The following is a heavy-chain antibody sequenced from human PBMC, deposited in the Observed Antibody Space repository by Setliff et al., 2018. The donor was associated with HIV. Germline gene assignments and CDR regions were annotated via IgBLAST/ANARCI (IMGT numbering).Heavy chain of an antibody. Sequence: PSETLSLTCAVYNASFSDYYRGWIRQPPGKGLEWIGSIYYSGTTYYNPSLKSRVTISLDASRNQFSLELISVTAADTAVYYCAGGPGTTSIDYWAQGTLVTVSS. CDR1: NASFSDYY. J-gene: IGHJ4*02. V-gene: IGHV4-34*01. CDR3: AGGPGTTSIDY. CDR2: IYYSGTT. D-gene: IGHD1-26*01.